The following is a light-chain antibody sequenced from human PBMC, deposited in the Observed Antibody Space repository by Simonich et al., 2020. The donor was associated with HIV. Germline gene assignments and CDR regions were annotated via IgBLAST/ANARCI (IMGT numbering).Light chain of an antibody. CDR1: SSDVGKYNR. CDR2: AGD. Sequence: QSALTQPASVSGSPGQSITISCTGTSSDVGKYNRVSWYQKHPGKAPIVMINAGDKRPSGVSNRFSGSSSGNTASLTISGLQAEDEADYYCCSYAGSSTFWVFGGGTKLTVL. V-gene: IGLV2-23*01. J-gene: IGLJ3*02. CDR3: CSYAGSSTFWV.